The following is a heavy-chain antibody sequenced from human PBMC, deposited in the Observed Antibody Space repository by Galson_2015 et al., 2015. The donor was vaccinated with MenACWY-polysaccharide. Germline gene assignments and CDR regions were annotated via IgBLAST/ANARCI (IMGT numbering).Heavy chain of an antibody. V-gene: IGHV1-69*13. CDR2: IIPVFETT. CDR3: ARGTPTRYGDSFHYGLDV. D-gene: IGHD4-17*01. CDR1: GGTLNNYA. J-gene: IGHJ6*02. Sequence: SVKVSCKASGGTLNNYAISWVRQAPGQGLEWMGGIIPVFETTTYAQKFQGRVTITADESTSTAYLDLTSLRSDDTAVFYCARGTPTRYGDSFHYGLDVWGQGTTVTVS.